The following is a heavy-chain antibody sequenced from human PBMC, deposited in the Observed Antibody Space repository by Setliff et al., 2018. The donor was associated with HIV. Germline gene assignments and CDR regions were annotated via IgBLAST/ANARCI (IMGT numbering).Heavy chain of an antibody. D-gene: IGHD3-10*01. Sequence: SQTLSLTCAVYGGSFSNYYWSWVRQTPGEGPEWIGEINHSEITKYNPSLESRVTISLDTSKNRFSLTMTSVTAADTAVYYCARHRQISDWFDPWGQGILVTVSS. CDR2: INHSEIT. J-gene: IGHJ5*02. CDR3: ARHRQISDWFDP. CDR1: GGSFSNYY. V-gene: IGHV4-34*01.